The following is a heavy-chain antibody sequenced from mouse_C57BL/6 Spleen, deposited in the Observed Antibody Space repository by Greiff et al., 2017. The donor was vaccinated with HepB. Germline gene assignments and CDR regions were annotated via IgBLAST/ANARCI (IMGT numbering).Heavy chain of an antibody. V-gene: IGHV1-64*01. CDR3: ATYDGYSMDY. J-gene: IGHJ4*01. CDR2: IHPNSGST. CDR1: GYTFTSYW. Sequence: VQLQQSGAELVKPGASVKLSCKASGYTFTSYWMHWVKQRPGQGLEWIGMIHPNSGSTNYNEKFKSKATLTVDKSSSTAYMQLSSLTSEDSAVYYCATYDGYSMDYWGQGTSVTVSS. D-gene: IGHD2-3*01.